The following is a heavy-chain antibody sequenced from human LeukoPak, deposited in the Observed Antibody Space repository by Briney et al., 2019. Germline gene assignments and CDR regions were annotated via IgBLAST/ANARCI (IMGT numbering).Heavy chain of an antibody. J-gene: IGHJ3*02. Sequence: GESLKISCKGSGYSFATYWIGWVRQMPGKGLEWMGIIYPGDSDTRYSPSFQGQVTISADKSISTAYLQWSSLKASDTAMHYCARITSAGDSSEDAFDIWGQGTMVTVSS. CDR2: IYPGDSDT. CDR3: ARITSAGDSSEDAFDI. V-gene: IGHV5-51*01. D-gene: IGHD3-22*01. CDR1: GYSFATYW.